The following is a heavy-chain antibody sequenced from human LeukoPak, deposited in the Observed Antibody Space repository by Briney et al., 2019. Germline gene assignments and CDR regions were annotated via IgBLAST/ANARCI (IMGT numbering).Heavy chain of an antibody. CDR1: GFTFDSSV. Sequence: GGSPRLSCAASGFTFDSSVMHWVRQAPGKGLEWVAVISYDGTNKYYAESVKGRVTISRDNSKNTLYLQMNSLKPEDTAIYYCARERAVIVVGFDYWGQGTPVTVSS. D-gene: IGHD3-22*01. V-gene: IGHV3-30*04. J-gene: IGHJ4*02. CDR3: ARERAVIVVGFDY. CDR2: ISYDGTNK.